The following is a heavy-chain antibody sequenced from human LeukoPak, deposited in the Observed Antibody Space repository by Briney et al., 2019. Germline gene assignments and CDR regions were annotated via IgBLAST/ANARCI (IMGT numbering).Heavy chain of an antibody. Sequence: SETLSLTCTVSGGSISSSSYYWGWIRQPPGKGLEWIGSIYYSGSTYYNPSLKSRVTISVDTSKNQFSLRLSSVTAADTAVYYCARWFISQTSGQTFDYWGQGTLVTVSS. CDR2: IYYSGST. CDR1: GGSISSSSYY. V-gene: IGHV4-39*01. J-gene: IGHJ4*02. D-gene: IGHD5-12*01. CDR3: ARWFISQTSGQTFDY.